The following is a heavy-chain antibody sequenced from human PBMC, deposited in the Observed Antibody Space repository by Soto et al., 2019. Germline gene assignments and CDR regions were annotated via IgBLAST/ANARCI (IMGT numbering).Heavy chain of an antibody. V-gene: IGHV3-74*01. J-gene: IGHJ6*02. D-gene: IGHD2-2*01. Sequence: GPLRLSCAASGFTFSSYWMHWVRQTPGKGLVRVSRINSDGSSTSYADTVKGRFTISRDNAKNTLYLQMNSLRAEATAVYYFARGDCSSTSCTRYYYYYGMDVWGQGTTVTVPS. CDR1: GFTFSSYW. CDR2: INSDGSST. CDR3: ARGDCSSTSCTRYYYYYGMDV.